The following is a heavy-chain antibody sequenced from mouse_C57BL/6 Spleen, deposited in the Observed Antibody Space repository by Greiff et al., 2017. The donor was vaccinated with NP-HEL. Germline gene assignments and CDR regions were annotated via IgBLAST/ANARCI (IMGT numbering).Heavy chain of an antibody. V-gene: IGHV1-82*01. J-gene: IGHJ2*01. CDR2: IYPGDGDT. D-gene: IGHD3-2*02. CDR1: GYAFSSSW. CDR3: ARWDSSGYYFDY. Sequence: QVQLQQSGPELLKPGASVKISCKASGYAFSSSWMNWVKQRPGKGLEWIGRIYPGDGDTNYNGKFKGKATLTADKSSSTAYMQLSSLTSEDSAVYFCARWDSSGYYFDYWGQGTTLTVSS.